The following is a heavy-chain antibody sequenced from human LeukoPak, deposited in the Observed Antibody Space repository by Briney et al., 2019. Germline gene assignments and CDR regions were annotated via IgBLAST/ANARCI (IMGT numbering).Heavy chain of an antibody. D-gene: IGHD3-3*01. V-gene: IGHV3-30*04. CDR3: ARGQTHWPYDFWSGLSLYYFDY. J-gene: IGHJ4*02. CDR2: ISYDGSNK. Sequence: GRSLRLSCAASGFTFSSYAMHWVRQAPGKGLEWVAVISYDGSNKYYADSVKGRFTISRDNSKNTLYLQMNSLRAEDTAVYYCARGQTHWPYDFWSGLSLYYFDYWGQGTLVTVSS. CDR1: GFTFSSYA.